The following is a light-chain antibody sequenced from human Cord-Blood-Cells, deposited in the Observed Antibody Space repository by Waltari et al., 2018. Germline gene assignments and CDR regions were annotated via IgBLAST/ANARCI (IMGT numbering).Light chain of an antibody. V-gene: IGLV5-45*01. CDR2: YKSDSDK. J-gene: IGLJ1*01. Sequence: QPVLTQPAALSASPGASASLPCTFRSGINCGHYRIYWLQQQAGSPPQYLLRYKSDSDKQPGSGVPSRFSGSKDASDNAGILLISGLQSEDEADYYCMIWHSSASVFGTGTKVTVL. CDR1: SGINCGHYR. CDR3: MIWHSSASV.